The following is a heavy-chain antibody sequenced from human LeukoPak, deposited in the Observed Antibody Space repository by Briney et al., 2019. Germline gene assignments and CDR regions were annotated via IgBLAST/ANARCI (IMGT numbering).Heavy chain of an antibody. CDR1: GGSFSGYY. D-gene: IGHD3-10*01. CDR3: ARVGHYYGSGSKYYYYYYMDV. CDR2: INHSGST. Sequence: SETLSLTCAVYGGSFSGYYWSWIRQPPGKGLEWIGEINHSGSTNYNPSLKSRVTISVDTSKNQFSLKLSSVTAADTAVYYCARVGHYYGSGSKYYYYYYMDVWGKGTTVTISS. J-gene: IGHJ6*03. V-gene: IGHV4-34*01.